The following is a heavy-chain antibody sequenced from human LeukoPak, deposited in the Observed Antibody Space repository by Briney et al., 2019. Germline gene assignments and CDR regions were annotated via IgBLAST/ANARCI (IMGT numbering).Heavy chain of an antibody. CDR3: ATGMTTVTTGDY. CDR1: GYTLTELS. D-gene: IGHD4-17*01. J-gene: IGHJ4*02. CDR2: FDPEDGET. V-gene: IGHV1-24*01. Sequence: ASVKVSCKVSGYTLTELSMHWVRQAPGKGLEWMGGFDPEDGETIYAQKFQGRVTMTEDTTTDTAYMELSSLRSEDTAAYYCATGMTTVTTGDYWGQGTLVTVSS.